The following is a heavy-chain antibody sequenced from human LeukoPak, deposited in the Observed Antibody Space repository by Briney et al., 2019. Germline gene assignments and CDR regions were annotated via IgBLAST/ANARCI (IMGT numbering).Heavy chain of an antibody. CDR2: ISGSGGST. V-gene: IGHV3-23*01. D-gene: IGHD5-12*01. CDR1: GFTFSSYA. J-gene: IGHJ3*02. CDR3: AKDDRIVATILDAFDI. Sequence: GGSLRLSCAASGFTFSSYAMSWVRQAPGKGLEWVSAISGSGGSTYYADSVKGRFTISRDNSKNTLYLQMNSLRAEDTAVYYCAKDDRIVATILDAFDIWGQGTMVTVSS.